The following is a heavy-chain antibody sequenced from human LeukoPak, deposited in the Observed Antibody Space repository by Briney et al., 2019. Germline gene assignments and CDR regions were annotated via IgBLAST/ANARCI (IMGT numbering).Heavy chain of an antibody. CDR3: ARRITIFGVVITAHFDY. CDR1: GGSISCSSYY. CDR2: IYYSGST. D-gene: IGHD3-3*01. Sequence: SETLSLTCTVSGGSISCSSYYWGWIRQPPGKGLEWIGSIYYSGSTYYNPSLKSRVTISVDTSKNQFSLKLSSVTAADTAVYYCARRITIFGVVITAHFDYWGQGTLVTASS. J-gene: IGHJ4*02. V-gene: IGHV4-39*01.